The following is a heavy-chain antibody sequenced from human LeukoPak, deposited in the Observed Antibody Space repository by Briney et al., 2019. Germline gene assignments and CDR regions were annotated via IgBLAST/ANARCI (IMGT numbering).Heavy chain of an antibody. CDR3: ARGKSSFRDGYNLVLDY. Sequence: SETLSLTCTVSGGSISSYYWSRIRQPPGKGLEWIGYIYYSGSTNYNPSLKSRVTISVDTSKNQFSLRLSSVTAADTAVYYCARGKSSFRDGYNLVLDYWGQGTLVTVSS. CDR2: IYYSGST. J-gene: IGHJ4*02. D-gene: IGHD5-24*01. CDR1: GGSISSYY. V-gene: IGHV4-59*01.